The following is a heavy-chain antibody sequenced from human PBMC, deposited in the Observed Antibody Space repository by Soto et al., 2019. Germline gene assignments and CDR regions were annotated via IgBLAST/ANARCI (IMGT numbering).Heavy chain of an antibody. CDR3: VAGPDRAKSAY. V-gene: IGHV4-59*01. Sequence: QVQLQESGPGLVKPSETLSLTCTVSGGSINDYYWSWTRQPPGKGLEWIAYGLRPDYTGYNPSLRNRVTISSDTSKNQFSLRLISATAADTAVYYCVAGPDRAKSAYWGQGTLVTVSS. CDR2: GLRPDYT. J-gene: IGHJ4*01. CDR1: GGSINDYY.